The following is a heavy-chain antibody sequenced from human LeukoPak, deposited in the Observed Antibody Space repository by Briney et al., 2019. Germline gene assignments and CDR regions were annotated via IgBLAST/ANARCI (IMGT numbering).Heavy chain of an antibody. CDR1: GFTFSSYG. CDR3: AKEYGDYVRSYFDY. D-gene: IGHD4-17*01. V-gene: IGHV3-30*18. J-gene: IGHJ4*02. CDR2: ISYDGSNK. Sequence: GGSLRLSCAASGFTFSSYGMHWVRQAPGKGLEWVAVISYDGSNKYYADSVKGLFTISRDNSKNTLYLQMNSLRAEDTAVYYCAKEYGDYVRSYFDYWGQGTLVTVSS.